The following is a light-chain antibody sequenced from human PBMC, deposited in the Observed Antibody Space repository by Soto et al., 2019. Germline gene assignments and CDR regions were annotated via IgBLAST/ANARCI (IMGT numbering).Light chain of an antibody. V-gene: IGKV3-15*01. J-gene: IGKJ5*01. CDR1: QSVSSD. CDR2: GAS. Sequence: EIVLAQSPGTLSLSPGERATLSCRASQSVSSDLAWYQQKPGQPPRLLVFGASTRATGIPARFSGSGSGTEFILTISSLQSEDFAVYYCQYYDKLAKAINFGQGTRLEIK. CDR3: QYYDKLAKAIN.